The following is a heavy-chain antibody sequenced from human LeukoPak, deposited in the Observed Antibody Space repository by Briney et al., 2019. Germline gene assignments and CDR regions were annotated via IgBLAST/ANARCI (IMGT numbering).Heavy chain of an antibody. CDR1: GFTFSSYS. CDR2: ISSSSTTI. CDR3: AMYYYDSSGHAQG. D-gene: IGHD3-22*01. V-gene: IGHV3-48*04. Sequence: GGSLRLSCAASGFTFSSYSMNWVRQAPGKGLEWVSYISSSSTTIYYADSVKGRFTISRDNAKNSLYLQMNSLRAEDTAVYYCAMYYYDSSGHAQGWGQGTLVTVSS. J-gene: IGHJ4*02.